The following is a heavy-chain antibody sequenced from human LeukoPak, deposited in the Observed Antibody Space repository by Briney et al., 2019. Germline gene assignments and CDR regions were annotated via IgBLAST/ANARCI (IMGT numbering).Heavy chain of an antibody. V-gene: IGHV1-2*06. CDR3: ARGSEMATITGDAFDI. CDR1: GYTFTGYY. CDR2: INPNSGGT. D-gene: IGHD5-24*01. Sequence: ASVKVSCKASGYTFTGYYMHWVRQAPGQGLEWMGRINPNSGGTNYAQKFQGRVTMTRDTSISTAYMELSRLRSEDTAVYYCARGSEMATITGDAFDIRGQGTMVTVSS. J-gene: IGHJ3*02.